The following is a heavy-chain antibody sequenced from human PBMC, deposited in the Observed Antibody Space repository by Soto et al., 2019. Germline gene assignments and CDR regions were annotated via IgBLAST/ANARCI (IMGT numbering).Heavy chain of an antibody. V-gene: IGHV3-66*01. CDR2: IYSGGST. Sequence: EVQLVESGGGLVQPGGSLRLSCAASGFTVSSNYMSWVRQAPGKGLEWVSVIYSGGSTYYADSVKGRFTIPRDNSKNTLYLQMNSLRAEDTAVYYCASRYYYGSGSYSTWFDYWGQGTLVTVSS. CDR1: GFTVSSNY. D-gene: IGHD3-10*01. CDR3: ASRYYYGSGSYSTWFDY. J-gene: IGHJ4*02.